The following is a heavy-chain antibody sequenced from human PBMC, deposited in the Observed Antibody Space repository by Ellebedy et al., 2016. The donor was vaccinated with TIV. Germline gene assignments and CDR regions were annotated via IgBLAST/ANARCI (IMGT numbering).Heavy chain of an antibody. Sequence: PGGSLRLSCAASGFTFSSYSMNWVRQAPGKGLEWVSSITESSSYVFYAASVKGRFTISRDNAKNSLYLQMNSLRAEDTAVYYCAREDSGYDTYYYYGLDVWGQGTTVTVSS. D-gene: IGHD5-12*01. J-gene: IGHJ6*02. CDR1: GFTFSSYS. V-gene: IGHV3-21*01. CDR3: AREDSGYDTYYYYGLDV. CDR2: ITESSSYV.